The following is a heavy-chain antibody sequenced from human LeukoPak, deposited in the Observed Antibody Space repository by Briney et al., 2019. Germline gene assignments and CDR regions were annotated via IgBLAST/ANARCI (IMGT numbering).Heavy chain of an antibody. V-gene: IGHV3-23*01. CDR2: ISASGGTT. J-gene: IGHJ4*02. CDR3: ARDGSGGFDY. D-gene: IGHD2-15*01. CDR1: GFTFWSYD. Sequence: GGSLRLSCAASGFTFWSYDMSWVRQAPGKGLEWVSAISASGGTTSYADSVKGRFTISRDNSKNSLYLQMNSLRAEDTAVYYCARDGSGGFDYWGQGTLVTVSS.